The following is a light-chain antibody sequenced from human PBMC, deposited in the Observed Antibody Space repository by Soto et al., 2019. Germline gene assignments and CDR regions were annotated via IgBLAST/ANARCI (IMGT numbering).Light chain of an antibody. CDR2: GIS. CDR1: QSVTSNY. CDR3: QQYTDWPLT. V-gene: IGKV3-20*01. Sequence: EVVMTQSPATLSVSPGERATLSCRASQSVTSNYLAWYQQKPGQAPRLLIYGISTRATGVPDRFSGSGSGTDFTLPISRLEPEDFAVYYCQQYTDWPLTFGQGTKVDIK. J-gene: IGKJ1*01.